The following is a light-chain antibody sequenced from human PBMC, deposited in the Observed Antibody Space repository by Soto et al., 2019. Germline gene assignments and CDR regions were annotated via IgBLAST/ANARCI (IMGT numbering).Light chain of an antibody. CDR3: AVLDGSLNGWV. V-gene: IGLV1-44*01. Sequence: QPVLTQPPSASGTPGQRVTISCSGSSSNIGTNTVNWYQQFPGTAPELLIYSNDQRPSGVPDRFSGSKSGTSASLAIGGLQSDDEADYFCAVLDGSLNGWVFGGGTKLTVL. CDR2: SND. CDR1: SSNIGTNT. J-gene: IGLJ3*02.